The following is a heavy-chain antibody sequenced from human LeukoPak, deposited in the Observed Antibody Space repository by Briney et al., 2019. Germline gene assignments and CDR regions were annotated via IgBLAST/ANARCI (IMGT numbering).Heavy chain of an antibody. CDR3: AKDPDPYGDSAFDI. V-gene: IGHV3-30*18. CDR2: ISYDGSNK. J-gene: IGHJ3*02. D-gene: IGHD4-17*01. Sequence: GGSLILSCAASGFTFSSFWMSWVRQAPGKGLEWVAVISYDGSNKYYADSVKGRFTISRDNSKNTLYLQMNSLRAEDTAVYYCAKDPDPYGDSAFDIWGQGTIVTVSS. CDR1: GFTFSSFW.